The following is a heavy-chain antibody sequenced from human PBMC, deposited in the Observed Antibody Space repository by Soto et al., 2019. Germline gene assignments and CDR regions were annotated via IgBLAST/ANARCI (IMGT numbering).Heavy chain of an antibody. CDR1: RVAFSKFI. CDR3: AKVRYSSPMGHYYEMDV. D-gene: IGHD6-19*01. CDR2: IIPIFGTA. Sequence: QAQLEQSGGEVKKPGSSVKVSCKASRVAFSKFIVTWVRQAPGLGLEWVGGIIPIFGTANYAQKFQGRVTITADESTSTSYMEVNNLRSEDTAVYYCAKVRYSSPMGHYYEMDVWGQGTTVTVSS. J-gene: IGHJ6*02. V-gene: IGHV1-69*01.